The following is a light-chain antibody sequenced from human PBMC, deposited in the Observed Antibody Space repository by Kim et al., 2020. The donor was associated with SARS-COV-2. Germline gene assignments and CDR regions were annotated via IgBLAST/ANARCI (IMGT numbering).Light chain of an antibody. J-gene: IGKJ1*01. V-gene: IGKV3-15*01. CDR3: QQYNNWPSWT. CDR1: QSVSSN. Sequence: SPGERATRSCRASQSVSSNLAWYQQKPGQAPRLLIYGASTRATGNPARFSGSGSGTEFTLTISSLQSEDFAVYYCQQYNNWPSWTFGQGTKVDIK. CDR2: GAS.